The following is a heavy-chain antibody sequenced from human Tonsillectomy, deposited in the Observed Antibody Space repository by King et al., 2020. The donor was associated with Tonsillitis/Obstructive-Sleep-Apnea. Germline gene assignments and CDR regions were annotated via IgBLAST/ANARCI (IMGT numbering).Heavy chain of an antibody. J-gene: IGHJ4*02. CDR1: GFTFSNAW. V-gene: IGHV3-15*01. Sequence: VQLVESGGGLVKPGGSLRLSCAASGFTFSNAWMSWVRQAPGKGLEWDGRIKSKTDGGTTDYAAPVKGRFTISRDDSKNTLYLQMNSLKTEDTAVYYCTARPLDYYDSSGYYYFDYWGQGTLVTVSS. D-gene: IGHD3-22*01. CDR2: IKSKTDGGTT. CDR3: TARPLDYYDSSGYYYFDY.